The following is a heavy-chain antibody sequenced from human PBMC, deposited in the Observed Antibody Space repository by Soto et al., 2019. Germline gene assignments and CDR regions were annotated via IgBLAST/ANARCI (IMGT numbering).Heavy chain of an antibody. V-gene: IGHV3-21*06. J-gene: IGHJ4*02. D-gene: IGHD3-22*01. CDR2: ISSRSTFI. CDR1: GFTLTNEN. CDR3: ARDPPLSMIVVVGVDDF. Sequence: GSLRLSCTVLGFTLTNENMNWVRQAPGKGLEWVSSISSRSTFINYADSVKGRFTISRDNDKGLVYLQMNSLRAEDTAVYYCARDPPLSMIVVVGVDDFWGQGTLVTVSS.